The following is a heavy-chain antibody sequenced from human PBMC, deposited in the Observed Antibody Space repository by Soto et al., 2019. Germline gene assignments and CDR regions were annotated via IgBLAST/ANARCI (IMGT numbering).Heavy chain of an antibody. CDR1: GGSINNGDYY. CDR2: IYYSGST. D-gene: IGHD4-17*01. V-gene: IGHV4-30-4*01. J-gene: IGHJ4*02. Sequence: NPSETLSLTCTVSGGSINNGDYYWSWIRQPPEKGLEWIGYIYYSGSTYYNPSLKSRVTISIDTSMNQFSLNLNSVTAADTAVYYCVRYYGPRVYFDYWGQGSLVTVSS. CDR3: VRYYGPRVYFDY.